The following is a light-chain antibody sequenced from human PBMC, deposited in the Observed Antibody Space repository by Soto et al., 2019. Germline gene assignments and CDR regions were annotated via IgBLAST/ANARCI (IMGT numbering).Light chain of an antibody. V-gene: IGKV2-28*01. CDR3: MQALQTPPT. CDR2: LGS. J-gene: IGKJ2*01. Sequence: DIVMTQSPLSLPVTPGEPASISCRSSQSLLHSNGNNYFYWYLQKPGQSPQLLIYLGSNRASGVPDRFTGSGSGTEFTLKISRVEAEDVGVYYCMQALQTPPTFGQGTKLEIK. CDR1: QSLLHSNGNNY.